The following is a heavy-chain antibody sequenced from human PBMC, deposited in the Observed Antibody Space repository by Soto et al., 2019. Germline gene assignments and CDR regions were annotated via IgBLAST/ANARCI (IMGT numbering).Heavy chain of an antibody. CDR3: AKSFSSNWYDYFDY. CDR2: ISGSGGST. CDR1: GFTFSSYA. V-gene: IGHV3-23*01. D-gene: IGHD6-13*01. J-gene: IGHJ4*02. Sequence: GGSLRLSCAASGFTFSSYAMSWVRQAPGKGLEWVSAISGSGGSTYYADSVKGRFTISRDKSKNTLYLQMNSLRAEDTALYYCAKSFSSNWYDYFDYWGQGSLVTVSS.